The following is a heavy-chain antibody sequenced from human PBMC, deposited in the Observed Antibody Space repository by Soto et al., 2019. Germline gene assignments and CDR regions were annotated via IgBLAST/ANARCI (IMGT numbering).Heavy chain of an antibody. CDR3: ARFWYDSGDSLFDY. J-gene: IGHJ4*02. Sequence: QVQLQESGPGLVKPSQTLSLTCTVSGGSISSGGYYWSWIRQHPGKGLEWIGYIYYSGSTYYNPSLKSRVTISVDTSKNQFALKLSSVTAADTAGYYCARFWYDSGDSLFDYWGQGTLVTVSS. CDR1: GGSISSGGYY. D-gene: IGHD4-17*01. V-gene: IGHV4-31*03. CDR2: IYYSGST.